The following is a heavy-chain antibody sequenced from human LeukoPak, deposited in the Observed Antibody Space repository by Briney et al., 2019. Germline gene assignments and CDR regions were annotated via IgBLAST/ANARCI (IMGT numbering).Heavy chain of an antibody. V-gene: IGHV4-31*03. J-gene: IGHJ4*02. CDR2: IYHSGST. D-gene: IGHD3-22*01. CDR3: TRANYYDSTGYLPVVYPSDY. Sequence: SETLSLTCTVSGGSIRRTNYYWSWIRQDPAKGLEWIGYIYHSGSTYYNPALKSRVTISLDTSKNQFSLKLRSVTAADTAVYYCTRANYYDSTGYLPVVYPSDYWGQGTLVTVSS. CDR1: GGSIRRTNYY.